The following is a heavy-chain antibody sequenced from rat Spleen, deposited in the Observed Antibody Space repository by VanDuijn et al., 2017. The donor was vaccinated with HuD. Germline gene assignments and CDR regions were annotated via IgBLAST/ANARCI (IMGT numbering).Heavy chain of an antibody. Sequence: EVQLVESGGGLVQPGRSLKLSCAASGFTFSNYDMAWVRQAPTKGLEWVASISTSGGSTYYRDSVKGRFTVSRDIARSTLYLQMNSLRSADTATYYCTRNWDYWGQGVMVTVSS. D-gene: IGHD5-1*01. CDR3: TRNWDY. CDR2: ISTSGGST. V-gene: IGHV5-25*01. J-gene: IGHJ2*01. CDR1: GFTFSNYD.